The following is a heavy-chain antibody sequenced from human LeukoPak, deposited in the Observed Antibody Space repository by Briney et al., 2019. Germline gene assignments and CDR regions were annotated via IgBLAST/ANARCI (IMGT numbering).Heavy chain of an antibody. D-gene: IGHD3-22*01. Sequence: GGSLRLSCAASGFTFSDYYMSWIRQAPGKGLEWVSYISSSGSTIYYADSVKGRFTISRDNAKNSLYLQMNSLRAEDTAVYYCARGREEYYYDSSGYYPDYWGQGTLVTVSS. CDR3: ARGREEYYYDSSGYYPDY. CDR1: GFTFSDYY. V-gene: IGHV3-11*04. CDR2: ISSSGSTI. J-gene: IGHJ4*02.